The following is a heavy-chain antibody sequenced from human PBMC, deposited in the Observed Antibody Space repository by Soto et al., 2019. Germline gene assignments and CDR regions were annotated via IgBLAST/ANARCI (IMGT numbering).Heavy chain of an antibody. V-gene: IGHV4-4*02. CDR1: GVSINSANW. Sequence: QMQLQESGPGLVKPSGTLSLTCTVSGVSINSANWWTWVRQSPGKGLEWIGEIYHSGSTNFNPSRLGRVTSSVDNSESQFYLELPSATAADTAVYYCALYCGGGSCYLGAFDIWGQGTMVTVSS. CDR3: ALYCGGGSCYLGAFDI. CDR2: IYHSGST. D-gene: IGHD2-15*01. J-gene: IGHJ3*02.